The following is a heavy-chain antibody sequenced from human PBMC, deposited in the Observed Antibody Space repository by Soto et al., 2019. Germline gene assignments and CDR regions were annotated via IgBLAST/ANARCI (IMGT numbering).Heavy chain of an antibody. CDR3: ARDRRGFGLERLLSRLLPGNYGMDV. V-gene: IGHV3-30-3*01. CDR2: ISYDGSNK. Sequence: GGSLRLSCAASGFTFSSYAMHWVRQAPGKGLEWVAVISYDGSNKYYADSVKGRFTISRDNSKNTLYLQMNSLRAEDTAVYYCARDRRGFGLERLLSRLLPGNYGMDVWGQGTTVTVSS. J-gene: IGHJ6*02. CDR1: GFTFSSYA. D-gene: IGHD1-1*01.